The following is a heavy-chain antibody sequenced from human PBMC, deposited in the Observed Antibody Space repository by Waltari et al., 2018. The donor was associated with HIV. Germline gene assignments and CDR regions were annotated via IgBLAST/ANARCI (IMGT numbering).Heavy chain of an antibody. V-gene: IGHV1-18*01. J-gene: IGHJ6*02. Sequence: QVQLVQSGAEVRTPGASVKVYCKASGYTFTSYCISWVRPAPRQEHVGMVWISAYNGNTNYAQKLQGRVTMTTDTSTSTAYMELRSLRSDDTAVYYCARDRHYDYVWGSYRYYYGMDVWGQGTTVTVSS. CDR2: ISAYNGNT. CDR3: ARDRHYDYVWGSYRYYYGMDV. CDR1: GYTFTSYC. D-gene: IGHD3-16*02.